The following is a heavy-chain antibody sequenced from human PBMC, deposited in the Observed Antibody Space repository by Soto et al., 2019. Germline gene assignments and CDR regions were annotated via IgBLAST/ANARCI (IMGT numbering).Heavy chain of an antibody. CDR3: ARSSGDGSGSYYNTYYFDH. D-gene: IGHD3-10*01. Sequence: GGSLRLSCAASGFTFSSYEMNWVRQAPGKGLEWVSYISSSGSTIYYADSVKGRFTISRDNAKNSLYLQMNSLRAEDTAVYYCARSSGDGSGSYYNTYYFDHWGQGTLVTVSS. V-gene: IGHV3-48*03. CDR1: GFTFSSYE. J-gene: IGHJ4*02. CDR2: ISSSGSTI.